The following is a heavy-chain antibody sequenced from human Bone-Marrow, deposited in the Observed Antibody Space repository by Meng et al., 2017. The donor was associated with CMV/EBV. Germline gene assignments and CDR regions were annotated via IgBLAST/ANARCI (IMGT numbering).Heavy chain of an antibody. CDR3: ARGKASPGSYYGMDV. CDR1: GGTFSSYA. J-gene: IGHJ6*02. Sequence: ASVKVSCKASGGTFSSYAISWVRQAPGQGLEWMGGIIPNSGGTNYAQKFQGRVTMTRDTSISTAYMELSRLRSDDTAVYYCARGKASPGSYYGMDVWGQGTTVTVSS. V-gene: IGHV1-2*02. D-gene: IGHD3-10*01. CDR2: IIPNSGGT.